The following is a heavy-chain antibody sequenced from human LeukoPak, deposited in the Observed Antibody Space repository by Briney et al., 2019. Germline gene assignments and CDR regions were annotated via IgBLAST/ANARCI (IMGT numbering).Heavy chain of an antibody. CDR3: ARDSLLYGSGPPPVGV. D-gene: IGHD3-10*01. CDR2: IYSGGST. J-gene: IGHJ4*02. Sequence: GGSLRLSCAASGFTFSSYYMSWVRQAPGKGLEWVSVIYSGGSTYYADSVKGRFTISRDNSKNTLYLQMNSLRAEDTAVYYCARDSLLYGSGPPPVGVWGQGTLVTVSS. CDR1: GFTFSSYY. V-gene: IGHV3-53*01.